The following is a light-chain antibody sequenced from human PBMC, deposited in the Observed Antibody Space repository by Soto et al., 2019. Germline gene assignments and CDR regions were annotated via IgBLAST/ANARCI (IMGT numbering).Light chain of an antibody. CDR2: GAS. Sequence: EIVMTQSPASLSVSPGDGATLSCRASQSVASNVAWDQQKPGQGPRLLIHGASTRAAGVPARFSGSGSGSDFTLTISSLQSEDFAVYYCQQYHNWPPQYTFGQGPKLQIK. CDR1: QSVASN. CDR3: QQYHNWPPQYT. J-gene: IGKJ2*01. V-gene: IGKV3-15*01.